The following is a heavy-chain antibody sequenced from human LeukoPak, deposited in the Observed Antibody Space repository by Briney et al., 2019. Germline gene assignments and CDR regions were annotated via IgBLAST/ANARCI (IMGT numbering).Heavy chain of an antibody. Sequence: SETLSLTCTVSGGSISSGSYYWSWIRQPAGKGLEWIGRIYTSGSTNYNPSLRSRVTISVDTSKNQFSLKLSSVTAADTAVYYCARLGPNYAEGMGYFDYWGQGTLVTVSS. J-gene: IGHJ4*02. CDR1: GGSISSGSYY. CDR3: ARLGPNYAEGMGYFDY. V-gene: IGHV4-61*02. CDR2: IYTSGST. D-gene: IGHD2-2*01.